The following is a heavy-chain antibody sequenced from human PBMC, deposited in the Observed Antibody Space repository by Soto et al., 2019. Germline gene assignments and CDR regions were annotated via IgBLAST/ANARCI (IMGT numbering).Heavy chain of an antibody. CDR3: ARHLCVNVWFGEYYFDY. Sequence: SETLSLTCTVSGGSISSYYWSWIRQPPGKGLEWIGYIYYSGSTNYNPSLKSRVTISVDTSKNQFSLKLSSVTAADTAVYYCARHLCVNVWFGEYYFDYWGRGTLVTVS. V-gene: IGHV4-59*08. CDR1: GGSISSYY. D-gene: IGHD3-10*01. CDR2: IYYSGST. J-gene: IGHJ4*02.